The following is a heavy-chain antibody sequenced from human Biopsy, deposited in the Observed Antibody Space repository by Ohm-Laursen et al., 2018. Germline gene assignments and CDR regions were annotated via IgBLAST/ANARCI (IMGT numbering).Heavy chain of an antibody. CDR1: GDSISSYY. D-gene: IGHD3-22*01. CDR2: VYYTGST. J-gene: IGHJ2*01. Sequence: GTLSLTCTVSGDSISSYYWSWIRQPPGKGLQWIGYVYYTGSTDYNPSLQSRVTISVDTSKNHFSLRLRSVTPADTAIYYCAKDRGYYSDRTVPEYFDLWGRGTLVTVSS. CDR3: AKDRGYYSDRTVPEYFDL. V-gene: IGHV4-59*01.